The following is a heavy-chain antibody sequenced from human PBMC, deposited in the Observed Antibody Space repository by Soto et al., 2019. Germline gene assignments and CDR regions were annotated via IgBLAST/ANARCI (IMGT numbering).Heavy chain of an antibody. CDR3: ARGPYCSSTSCYPNYYYYYMDV. Sequence: SQTLSLTCAISGDSVSSNSAAWNWIRQSPSRGLEWLGRTYYRSKWYNDYAVSVKSRITINPDTSKNQFSLQLNSVTPEDTAVYYCARGPYCSSTSCYPNYYYYYMDVWGKGTTVTVSS. D-gene: IGHD2-2*01. V-gene: IGHV6-1*01. CDR2: TYYRSKWYN. J-gene: IGHJ6*03. CDR1: GDSVSSNSAA.